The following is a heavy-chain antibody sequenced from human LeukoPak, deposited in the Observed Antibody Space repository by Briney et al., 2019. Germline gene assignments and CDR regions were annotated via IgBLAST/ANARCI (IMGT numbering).Heavy chain of an antibody. CDR1: GFTFSSYM. V-gene: IGHV3-21*01. J-gene: IGHJ5*02. CDR3: ARDGSGWSNWFDP. D-gene: IGHD6-19*01. CDR2: ISTSSSYI. Sequence: PGGSLRLSCAASGFTFSSYMMNWVRQAPGKGLEWVSSISTSSSYIYYADSVKGRFTISRDNAKNSLSLQMNSLRAEDTAVYYCARDGSGWSNWFDPWGQGTLVTVSS.